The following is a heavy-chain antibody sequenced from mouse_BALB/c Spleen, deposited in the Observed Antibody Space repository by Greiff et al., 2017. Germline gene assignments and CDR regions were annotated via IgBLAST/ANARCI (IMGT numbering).Heavy chain of an antibody. CDR3: TRSGGSSHAMDY. CDR2: IDPETGGT. J-gene: IGHJ4*01. V-gene: IGHV1-15*01. D-gene: IGHD1-1*01. Sequence: QVQLQQSGAELVRPGASVTLSCKASGYTFTDYEMHWVKQTPVHGLEWIGAIDPETGGTAYNQKFKGKATLTADKSSSTAYMELRSLTSEDSAVYYCTRSGGSSHAMDYWGQGTSVTVSS. CDR1: GYTFTDYE.